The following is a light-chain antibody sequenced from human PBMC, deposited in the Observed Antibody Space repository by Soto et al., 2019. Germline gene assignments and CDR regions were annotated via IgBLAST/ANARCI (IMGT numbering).Light chain of an antibody. CDR2: GAS. CDR3: QQHNNWPLT. V-gene: IGKV3-15*01. Sequence: EIVMTQSPATLSVAPGERATLSCRASXXXXXXLAWYQQKPGQAPRLLIFGASTRAXXIPARFSGSGSGTEXXXXXXXXXXXXFXXYYCQQHNNWPLTFGGGTKVEIK. CDR1: XXXXXX. J-gene: IGKJ4*01.